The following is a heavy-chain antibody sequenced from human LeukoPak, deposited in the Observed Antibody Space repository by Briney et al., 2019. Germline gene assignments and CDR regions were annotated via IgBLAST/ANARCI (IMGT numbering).Heavy chain of an antibody. CDR1: GYTFTSYD. CDR2: MNPNSGNT. CDR3: ARGREDIVVVASWGTSFDP. Sequence: ASVKVSCKASGYTFTSYDINWVRQATGQGLEWMGWMNPNSGNTGYAQKFQGRVTTTRNTSISTAYMELSSLRSEDTAVYYCARGREDIVVVASWGTSFDPWGQGTLVTVSS. D-gene: IGHD2-15*01. V-gene: IGHV1-8*01. J-gene: IGHJ5*02.